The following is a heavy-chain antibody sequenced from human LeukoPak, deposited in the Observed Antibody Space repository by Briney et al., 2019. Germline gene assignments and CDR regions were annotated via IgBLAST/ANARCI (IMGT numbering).Heavy chain of an antibody. D-gene: IGHD1-26*01. CDR3: VGEVGSRQMNS. J-gene: IGHJ4*02. V-gene: IGHV3-30-3*01. CDR2: ISYDGSFQ. Sequence: GGSLRLSCSVSGFTFSSHAMHWVRQAPGKGLECVAYISYDGSFQYRADSVKGRFTISRDNSKDMLYLQMNSLRVDDSATYYCVGEVGSRQMNSWGQGTLVTVSS. CDR1: GFTFSSHA.